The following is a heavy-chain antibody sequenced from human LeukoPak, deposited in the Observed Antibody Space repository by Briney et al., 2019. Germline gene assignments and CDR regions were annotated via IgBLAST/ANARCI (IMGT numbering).Heavy chain of an antibody. Sequence: SVKFSCKASGGTFSSYAISWVRQAPGQGLEWMGGIIPIFGTANYAQKFQGRVTITTDESTSTAYMELSSLRSEDTAVYYCARDRGGIVGGWFDYWGQGTLVTVSS. CDR3: ARDRGGIVGGWFDY. V-gene: IGHV1-69*05. D-gene: IGHD1-26*01. J-gene: IGHJ4*02. CDR1: GGTFSSYA. CDR2: IIPIFGTA.